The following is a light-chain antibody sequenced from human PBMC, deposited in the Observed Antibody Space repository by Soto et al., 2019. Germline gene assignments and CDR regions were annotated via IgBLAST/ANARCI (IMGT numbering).Light chain of an antibody. Sequence: QSALTQPPSASGAPGQSVTISCTGTSSDVGGYNYVSWYQQHPGKVPKRMVYEVNKRPSGVHDRFSGSEPVNTASLTVSGLQAEDVADYYCTSYAGGNNVCGTGTQVTVL. CDR3: TSYAGGNNV. CDR1: SSDVGGYNY. V-gene: IGLV2-8*01. J-gene: IGLJ1*01. CDR2: EVN.